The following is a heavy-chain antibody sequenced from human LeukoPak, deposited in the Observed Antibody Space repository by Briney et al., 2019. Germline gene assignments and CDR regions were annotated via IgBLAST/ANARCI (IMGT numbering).Heavy chain of an antibody. CDR1: GFTFSSYG. Sequence: GGSLRLSCAASGFTFSSYGMHWVRQAPGKGLEWVAVISYDGSNKYYADSVKGRFTISRDNSKNTLYLQMNSLRAEDTAVYYCAKEKNSGHGDYWGQGTLVTVSS. D-gene: IGHD5-12*01. CDR2: ISYDGSNK. CDR3: AKEKNSGHGDY. J-gene: IGHJ4*02. V-gene: IGHV3-30*18.